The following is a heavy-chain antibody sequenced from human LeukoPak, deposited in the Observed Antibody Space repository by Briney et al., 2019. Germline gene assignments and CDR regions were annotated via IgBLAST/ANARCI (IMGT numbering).Heavy chain of an antibody. CDR2: IYTSGNT. Sequence: SETLSLTCTVSGGSISSYYWSWIRQPAGKGLEWIGRIYTSGNTNYNPSLKSRVTMSVDTSKNQFSLRLSSVTAADTAVYYCARGRYYGSGSYPLFDYWGQGTLVTVSS. CDR1: GGSISSYY. V-gene: IGHV4-4*07. CDR3: ARGRYYGSGSYPLFDY. D-gene: IGHD3-10*01. J-gene: IGHJ4*02.